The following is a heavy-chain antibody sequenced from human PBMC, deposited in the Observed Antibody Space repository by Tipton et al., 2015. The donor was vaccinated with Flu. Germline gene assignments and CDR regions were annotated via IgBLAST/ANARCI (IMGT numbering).Heavy chain of an antibody. Sequence: GSLRLSCAASGFTFSSYDMHWVRQATGEGLQWVSAIDSAGDTYYLDSVKGRFTISRDNAKNSLYLRMNSLRAGDTAVYFCARGPLPDSNWYNGMDVWDQGP. D-gene: IGHD6-13*01. CDR2: IDSAGDT. CDR1: GFTFSSYD. CDR3: ARGPLPDSNWYNGMDV. V-gene: IGHV3-13*01. J-gene: IGHJ6*02.